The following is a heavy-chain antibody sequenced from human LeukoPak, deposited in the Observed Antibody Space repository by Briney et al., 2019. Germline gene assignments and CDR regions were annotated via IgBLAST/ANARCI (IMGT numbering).Heavy chain of an antibody. CDR2: IYTSGIT. Sequence: SETLSLTCTVSGGSISSYYWTWIRQPAGKGLEWIGRIYTSGITNYNPSLKSRVTMSVDTSKNQFSLKLSSVTAADTAVYYCARDVHYDSSDYYLDYWGQGTLVTVSS. D-gene: IGHD3-22*01. CDR1: GGSISSYY. J-gene: IGHJ4*02. V-gene: IGHV4-4*07. CDR3: ARDVHYDSSDYYLDY.